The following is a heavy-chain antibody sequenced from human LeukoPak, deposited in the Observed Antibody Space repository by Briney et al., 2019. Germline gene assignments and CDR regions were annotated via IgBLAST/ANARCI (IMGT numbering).Heavy chain of an antibody. J-gene: IGHJ3*02. Sequence: GASVKVSCKASGYTFTSYYMHWVRQAPGQGLGWMGGIIPIFGTANYAQKFQGRVTITADESTSTAYMELSSLRAEDTAVYYCARDDVVGAEILGIHDAFDIWGQGTMVTVSS. CDR3: ARDDVVGAEILGIHDAFDI. D-gene: IGHD2-15*01. CDR2: IIPIFGTA. CDR1: GYTFTSYY. V-gene: IGHV1-69*13.